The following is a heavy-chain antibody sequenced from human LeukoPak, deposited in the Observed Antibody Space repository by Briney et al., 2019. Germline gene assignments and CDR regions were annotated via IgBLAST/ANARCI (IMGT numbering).Heavy chain of an antibody. J-gene: IGHJ4*02. V-gene: IGHV3-7*01. CDR3: ARHMPAVGATPFDY. D-gene: IGHD1-26*01. CDR2: IKHDGNEK. Sequence: PGGSLRLSGVDSKFSLGNYWMAWVRQAPGKELEWVANIKHDGNEKYYVDSVRGRFTISRDNAENSLYLQMNSLRAEDTSIYFCARHMPAVGATPFDYWGQGTLVTVSS. CDR1: KFSLGNYW.